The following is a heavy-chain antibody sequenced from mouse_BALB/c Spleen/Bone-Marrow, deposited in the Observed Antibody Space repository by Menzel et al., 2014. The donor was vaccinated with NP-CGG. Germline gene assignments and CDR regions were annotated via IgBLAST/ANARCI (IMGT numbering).Heavy chain of an antibody. V-gene: IGHV14-3*02. CDR2: IDPANGNT. CDR3: ASYYYGSAWFAY. J-gene: IGHJ3*01. D-gene: IGHD1-1*01. CDR1: GFNIKDTY. Sequence: EVQLQQSGAELVKPGASVKLSCTASGFNIKDTYMHWVKQRPDQGLEWIGRIDPANGNTKYDPKFQGKATITADTSSNTAYLQLSSLTSEDTAVYYCASYYYGSAWFAYWGQGTLVTVSA.